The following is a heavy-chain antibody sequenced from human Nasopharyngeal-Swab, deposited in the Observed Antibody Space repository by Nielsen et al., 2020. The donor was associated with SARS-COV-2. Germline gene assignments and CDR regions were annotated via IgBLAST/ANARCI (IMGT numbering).Heavy chain of an antibody. J-gene: IGHJ4*02. CDR2: IYSGGST. CDR3: ARDLRTTVTGGDY. V-gene: IGHV3-66*01. D-gene: IGHD4-17*01. Sequence: VRQMPGKGLEWVSVIYSGGSTYYADSVKGRFTISRDNSKNTLYLQMNSLRAEDTAVYYCARDLRTTVTGGDYWGQGTLVTASS.